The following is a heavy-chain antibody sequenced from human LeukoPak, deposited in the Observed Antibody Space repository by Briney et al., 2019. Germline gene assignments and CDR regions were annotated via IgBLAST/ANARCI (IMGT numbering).Heavy chain of an antibody. CDR2: INPNSGGT. CDR1: GYTFTGYY. J-gene: IGHJ4*01. CDR3: ASHPADYDFWSGTTI. D-gene: IGHD3-3*01. V-gene: IGHV1-2*06. Sequence: ASVKVSCKASGYTFTGYYMHWVRQAPGQGLEWMGRINPNSGGTNYAQKFQGRVTMTRDTSISTAYMELSRLRSDDTAVYYCASHPADYDFWSGTTIWGQGTLVTVSS.